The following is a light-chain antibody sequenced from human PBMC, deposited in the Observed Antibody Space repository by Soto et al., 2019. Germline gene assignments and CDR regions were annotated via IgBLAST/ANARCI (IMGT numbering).Light chain of an antibody. CDR1: QSVSSN. V-gene: IGKV3-15*01. J-gene: IGKJ5*01. CDR2: GAS. Sequence: EIVMTQSPATLSVSPGERATLSCRASQSVSSNLAWYQQKPGQAPRLLIYGASTRATGIPARFSGRGSGTEFTLTISILQSEDFGVSYCQQYNKPITFGQGTRLEIK. CDR3: QQYNKPIT.